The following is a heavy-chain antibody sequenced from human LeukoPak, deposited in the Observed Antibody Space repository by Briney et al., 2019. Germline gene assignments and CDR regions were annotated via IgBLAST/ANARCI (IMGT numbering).Heavy chain of an antibody. CDR2: IYYSGST. CDR3: ARHEEGDAFDI. J-gene: IGHJ3*02. V-gene: IGHV4-39*01. CDR1: GFTFSSYA. Sequence: GSLRLSCAASGFTFSSYAMSWIRQPPGKGLEWIGSIYYSGSTYYNPSLKSRVTISVDTSKNQFSLKLSSVTAADTAVYYCARHEEGDAFDIWGQGTMVTVSS.